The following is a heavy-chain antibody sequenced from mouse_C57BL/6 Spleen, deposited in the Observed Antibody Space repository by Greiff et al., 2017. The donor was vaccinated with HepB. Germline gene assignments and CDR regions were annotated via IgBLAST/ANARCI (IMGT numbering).Heavy chain of an antibody. CDR3: AREAFITTGVYSFAY. D-gene: IGHD1-1*01. CDR2: INPNNGGT. CDR1: GYKFTDYN. J-gene: IGHJ3*01. V-gene: IGHV1-18*01. Sequence: EVQLQQSGPELVKPGASVKIPCKASGYKFTDYNMDWVKQSHGKSLEWIGDINPNNGGTIYNQKFKGKATLTVDKSSSTAYMELRSLTSEDTAVYYCAREAFITTGVYSFAYWGQGTLVTVSA.